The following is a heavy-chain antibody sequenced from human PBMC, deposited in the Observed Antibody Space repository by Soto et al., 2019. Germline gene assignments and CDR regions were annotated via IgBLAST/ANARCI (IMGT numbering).Heavy chain of an antibody. CDR2: MYYSGST. CDR1: GGSISRYY. V-gene: IGHV4-59*12. Sequence: SETLSITCSVSGGSISRYYCSWVRQPPGKGLEWIGYMYYSGSTYYNPSLKSRVTIFIDASKNQFSLRLSSVTAADTAVYYCARSMFYSDGINYSPFEYWGQGTLVTVSS. D-gene: IGHD3-22*01. CDR3: ARSMFYSDGINYSPFEY. J-gene: IGHJ4*02.